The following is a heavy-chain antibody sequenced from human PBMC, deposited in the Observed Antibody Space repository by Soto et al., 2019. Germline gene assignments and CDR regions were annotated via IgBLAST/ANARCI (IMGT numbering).Heavy chain of an antibody. V-gene: IGHV3-30*18. CDR2: MSYDGSNE. D-gene: IGHD1-26*01. CDR3: AKDGSHNFDY. J-gene: IGHJ4*02. CDR1: GFTFSHYA. Sequence: QVQLVESGGGVVQPGRSLRLSCAASGFTFSHYAMHWVRQAPGKGLEWVALMSYDGSNEYYADSVKGRFTISRDNSKNTLYLQMNSLRAEDTAVYYCAKDGSHNFDYWGQGTLVTASS.